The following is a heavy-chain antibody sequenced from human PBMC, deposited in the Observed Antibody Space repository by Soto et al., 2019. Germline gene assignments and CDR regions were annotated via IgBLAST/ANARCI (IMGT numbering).Heavy chain of an antibody. V-gene: IGHV4-39*07. D-gene: IGHD3-10*01. CDR3: ARTPQNSGSYTYFDY. Sequence: SETLSLTCTVSGGSISSSSYYWGWIRQPPGKGLEWIGSIYYSGSTYYNPSLKSRVTISVDTSKNQFSLKLSSVTAADTAVYYCARTPQNSGSYTYFDYWGQGILVTVSS. CDR2: IYYSGST. J-gene: IGHJ4*02. CDR1: GGSISSSSYY.